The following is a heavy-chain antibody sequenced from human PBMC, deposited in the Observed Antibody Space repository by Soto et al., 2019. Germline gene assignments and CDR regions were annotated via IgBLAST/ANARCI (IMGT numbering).Heavy chain of an antibody. D-gene: IGHD2-15*01. Sequence: GESLKISCKGSGYSFTSYWIGWVRQMPGKGLEWMGIIYPGDSDTRYSPSFQGQVTISADKSISTAYLQWSSLKASDTAMYYCARQARLTLAQESVGGGGFDYWGQGTLVTVSS. J-gene: IGHJ4*02. CDR3: ARQARLTLAQESVGGGGFDY. CDR2: IYPGDSDT. V-gene: IGHV5-51*01. CDR1: GYSFTSYW.